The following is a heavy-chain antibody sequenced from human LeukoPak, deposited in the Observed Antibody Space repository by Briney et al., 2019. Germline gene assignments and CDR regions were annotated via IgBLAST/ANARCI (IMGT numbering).Heavy chain of an antibody. V-gene: IGHV4-39*01. Sequence: TEALSLTCTVSGGSISSSSYYWGWIRHPPGKGLEWIGSIYHSGSTYYNPSLKSRVTISVDTSKNQFSLKLSSVTAADTAVYYCARRSSGSQFDPWGQGTLVTVSS. J-gene: IGHJ5*02. CDR1: GGSISSSSYY. CDR2: IYHSGST. D-gene: IGHD1-26*01. CDR3: ARRSSGSQFDP.